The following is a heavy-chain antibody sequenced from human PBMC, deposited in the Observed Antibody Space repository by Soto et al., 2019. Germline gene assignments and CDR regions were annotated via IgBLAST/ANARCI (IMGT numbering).Heavy chain of an antibody. CDR1: GFTVRSSH. V-gene: IGHV3-53*01. D-gene: IGHD3-10*01. Sequence: EVQVVESGGGLIQPGGSLRLSCAASGFTVRSSHMTWVRQAPGKALEWVSVIFMGDTTQYAVSVKGGFTISRDSSKNTVYLQMNTVSADDTAVYYCARLGPYASGTYSFRHNRLDSWGQGTLVTVSP. CDR2: IFMGDTT. J-gene: IGHJ4*02. CDR3: ARLGPYASGTYSFRHNRLDS.